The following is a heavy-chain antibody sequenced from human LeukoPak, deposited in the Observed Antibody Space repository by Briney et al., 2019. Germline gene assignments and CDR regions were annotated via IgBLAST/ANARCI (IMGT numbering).Heavy chain of an antibody. V-gene: IGHV1-18*01. CDR3: ARAVFWDY. CDR2: ISAYNGNT. J-gene: IGHJ4*02. D-gene: IGHD2-21*01. CDR1: DYTFTSHG. Sequence: ASVKVSCKASDYTFTSHGFSWVRQAPGQGLEWMGWISAYNGNTAYAQNLQARVTMTTDASTSTAYMELRSLRSDDTAVYYCARAVFWDYWGQGTLVTVSS.